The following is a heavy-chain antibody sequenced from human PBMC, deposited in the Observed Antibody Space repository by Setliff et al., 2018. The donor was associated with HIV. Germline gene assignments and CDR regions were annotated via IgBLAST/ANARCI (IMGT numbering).Heavy chain of an antibody. J-gene: IGHJ4*02. V-gene: IGHV3-11*05. CDR1: GFTFSDYY. CDR3: AKDDSTRDGYITIFDY. D-gene: IGHD3-3*01. Sequence: LRLSCAASGFTFSDYYMTRIRQAPGKGLEWVSYISGSSSYTNYADSVKGRFTISRDNSKNTLYLQMNSLRVEDMAVYYCAKDDSTRDGYITIFDYWGQGTLVTVSS. CDR2: ISGSSSYT.